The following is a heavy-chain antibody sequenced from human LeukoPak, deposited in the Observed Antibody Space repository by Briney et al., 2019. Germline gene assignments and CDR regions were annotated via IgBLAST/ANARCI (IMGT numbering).Heavy chain of an antibody. V-gene: IGHV3-23*01. Sequence: GGSLRLSCAVSGITLSNYGMTWVRQAPGKGLEWVAGINDTGGRTNYADSVKGGFIISRDNPKHTLYLQMNSLRAEDTAVYFCAKRGVVIRVILVGFHKEAYYFDSWGQGAMVTVSS. J-gene: IGHJ4*02. CDR2: INDTGGRT. CDR1: GITLSNYG. D-gene: IGHD3-22*01. CDR3: AKRGVVIRVILVGFHKEAYYFDS.